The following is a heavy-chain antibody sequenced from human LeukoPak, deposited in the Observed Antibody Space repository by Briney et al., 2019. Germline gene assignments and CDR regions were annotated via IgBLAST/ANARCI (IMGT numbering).Heavy chain of an antibody. J-gene: IGHJ6*03. D-gene: IGHD1-7*01. CDR1: GGSISSHY. Sequence: PSETLSLTCAVSGGSISSHYWSWIRQPPGKGLEWIGYIYYSGSTNYNPSLKSRVTISVDTSKNQFSLKLSSVTAADTAVYYCARGETNYYYYYMDVWGKGTTVTVSS. V-gene: IGHV4-59*11. CDR3: ARGETNYYYYYMDV. CDR2: IYYSGST.